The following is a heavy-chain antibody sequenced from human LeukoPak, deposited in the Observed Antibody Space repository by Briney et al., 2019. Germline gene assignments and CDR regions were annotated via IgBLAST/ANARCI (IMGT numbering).Heavy chain of an antibody. Sequence: PGGSLRLSCAASGFTFSNYGMHWVRQAPGKGLEWVAFIRYDGSNKYYADSVKGRFTISRDNSKNTLYLQMNSLRAEDTAVYYCARDYDTVEGSGSYPSDYWGQGTLVTVSS. CDR3: ARDYDTVEGSGSYPSDY. CDR1: GFTFSNYG. V-gene: IGHV3-30*02. D-gene: IGHD3-10*01. CDR2: IRYDGSNK. J-gene: IGHJ4*02.